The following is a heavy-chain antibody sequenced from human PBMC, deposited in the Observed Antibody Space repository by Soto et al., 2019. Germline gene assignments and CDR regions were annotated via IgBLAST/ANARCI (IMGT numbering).Heavy chain of an antibody. CDR2: IYHSGST. Sequence: QVQLQESGPGLVKPSGTLSLTCAVSGGSISSSNWWSWVRQPPGKGLEWIGEIYHSGSTNYNPSLKSRVTLSVDKSKNQFSLKLCSVTAADTAVYYCASGSSSSPRYYYYGMDVWGQGTTVTVSS. CDR3: ASGSSSSPRYYYYGMDV. J-gene: IGHJ6*02. V-gene: IGHV4-4*02. CDR1: GGSISSSNW. D-gene: IGHD6-6*01.